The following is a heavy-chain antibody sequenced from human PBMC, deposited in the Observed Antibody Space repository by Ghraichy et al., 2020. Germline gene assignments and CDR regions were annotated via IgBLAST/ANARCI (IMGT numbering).Heavy chain of an antibody. J-gene: IGHJ6*02. D-gene: IGHD2-8*01. CDR2: ISAYNGNT. CDR3: ARDGSGILYSPGPYYYYGMGV. CDR1: GYTFTSYG. Sequence: ASVKVSCKASGYTFTSYGISWVRQAPGQGLEWMGWISAYNGNTNYAQKLQGRVTMTTDTSTSTAYMELGSLRSDDTAVYYCARDGSGILYSPGPYYYYGMGVLSQGTTVTVSS. V-gene: IGHV1-18*01.